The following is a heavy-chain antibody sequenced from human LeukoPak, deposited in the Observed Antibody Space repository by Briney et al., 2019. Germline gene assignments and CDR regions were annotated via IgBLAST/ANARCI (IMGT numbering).Heavy chain of an antibody. CDR2: INHSGST. CDR1: GGSFSGYY. V-gene: IGHV4-34*01. D-gene: IGHD3-10*01. Sequence: SETLSLTCAVYGGSFSGYYWSWIRQPPGKGLEWIGEINHSGSTNYNPSLKSRVTISVDTSKNQFSLKLSSVTAADTAVYYCARRAYGSGSFNRYHFDYWGQGTLVAVSS. J-gene: IGHJ4*02. CDR3: ARRAYGSGSFNRYHFDY.